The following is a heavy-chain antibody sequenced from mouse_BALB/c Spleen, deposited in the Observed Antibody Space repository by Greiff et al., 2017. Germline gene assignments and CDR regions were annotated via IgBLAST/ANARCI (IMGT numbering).Heavy chain of an antibody. D-gene: IGHD3-1*01. CDR1: GFDFSRYW. Sequence: EVKLVESGGGLVQPGGSLNLSCAASGFDFSRYWMSWARQAPGKGQEWIGEINPGSSTINYTPSLKDKFIISRDNAKNTLYLQMSKVRSEDTALYYCARLGLYAMDYWGQGTSVTVSS. V-gene: IGHV4-2*02. CDR2: INPGSSTI. J-gene: IGHJ4*01. CDR3: ARLGLYAMDY.